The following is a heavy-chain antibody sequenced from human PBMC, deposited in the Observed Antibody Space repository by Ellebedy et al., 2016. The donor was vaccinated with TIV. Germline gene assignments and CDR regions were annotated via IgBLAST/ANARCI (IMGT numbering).Heavy chain of an antibody. CDR2: ISGDGGST. V-gene: IGHV3-43*02. Sequence: PGGSLRLSCAASGFTFDDYAMHWVRQAPGKGLEWVSLISGDGGSTYYADSVKGRFTISRDNSKNSLYLQMNSLRTEDTALYYCAKDFASTMVRGVILPYYYYGMDVWGQGTTVTVSS. J-gene: IGHJ6*02. CDR3: AKDFASTMVRGVILPYYYYGMDV. CDR1: GFTFDDYA. D-gene: IGHD3-10*01.